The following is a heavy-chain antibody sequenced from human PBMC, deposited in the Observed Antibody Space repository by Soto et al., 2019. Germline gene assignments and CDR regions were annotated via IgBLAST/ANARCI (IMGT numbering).Heavy chain of an antibody. D-gene: IGHD6-19*01. CDR1: GYTLTELS. CDR3: ATQGVGSGWFPHDF. CDR2: FDPEDGET. V-gene: IGHV1-24*01. Sequence: SVKVSCKVSGYTLTELSMHWVRQSPGKGLECMGDFDPEDGETIYAQKFQGRVTMTEDTSTDTAYMELSSLRSEDTAVYYCATQGVGSGWFPHDFWGQGTLVTVSS. J-gene: IGHJ4*02.